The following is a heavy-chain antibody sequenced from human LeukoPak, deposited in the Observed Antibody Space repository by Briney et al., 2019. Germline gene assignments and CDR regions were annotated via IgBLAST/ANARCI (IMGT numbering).Heavy chain of an antibody. CDR1: GFTFSSYG. Sequence: GGSLRLSCAASGFTFSSYGMNWVRQAPGKGLEWVAVIWYDGSNKYYVDSVKGRFTISRDNSKNTLYLQMNSLRAEDTAVYYCAKEWDIVATIKAFDIWGQGTMVTVSS. V-gene: IGHV3-30*02. CDR3: AKEWDIVATIKAFDI. D-gene: IGHD5-12*01. CDR2: IWYDGSNK. J-gene: IGHJ3*02.